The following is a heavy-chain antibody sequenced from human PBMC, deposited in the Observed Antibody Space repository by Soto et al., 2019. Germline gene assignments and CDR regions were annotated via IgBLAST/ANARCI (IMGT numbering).Heavy chain of an antibody. CDR2: ISGSGGST. Sequence: EVQLLESGGGLVQPGGSLRLSCAASGFTFSSYAMSWVRQAPGKGLEWVSAISGSGGSTYYADSVKGRFTISRDNSKNTLYLQMNSLRAEDTAVYYCARYYCDHKNYYYYYMDVWGKGTTVTVSS. CDR3: ARYYCDHKNYYYYYMDV. J-gene: IGHJ6*03. D-gene: IGHD4-17*01. CDR1: GFTFSSYA. V-gene: IGHV3-23*01.